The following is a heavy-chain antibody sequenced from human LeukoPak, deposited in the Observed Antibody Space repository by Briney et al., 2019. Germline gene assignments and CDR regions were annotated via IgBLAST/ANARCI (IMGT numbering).Heavy chain of an antibody. CDR3: ARGGSRDGYNRPLDY. J-gene: IGHJ4*02. CDR1: GVSISSYY. V-gene: IGHV4-59*01. D-gene: IGHD5-24*01. Sequence: SETLSLTCTVSGVSISSYYWSWIRQPPGKGLEWIGYIYYSGNTNYSPSLKSRVTTSVDTSKNQFSLKLSSVTAADTAVYYCARGGSRDGYNRPLDYWGQGTLVTASS. CDR2: IYYSGNT.